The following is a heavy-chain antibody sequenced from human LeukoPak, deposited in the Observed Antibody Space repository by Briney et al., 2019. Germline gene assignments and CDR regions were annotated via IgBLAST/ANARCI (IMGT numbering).Heavy chain of an antibody. CDR2: INPNSGGT. D-gene: IGHD3-9*01. V-gene: IGHV1-2*06. Sequence: ASVKVSCKASGYTFTGYYMHWVRQAPGQGLEWMGRINPNSGGTNYAQKFQGRVTMTRDTSISTAYMELSSLRSEDTAVYYCARGYYDILTGYQYYYYYYMDVWGKGTTVTISS. CDR1: GYTFTGYY. CDR3: ARGYYDILTGYQYYYYYYMDV. J-gene: IGHJ6*03.